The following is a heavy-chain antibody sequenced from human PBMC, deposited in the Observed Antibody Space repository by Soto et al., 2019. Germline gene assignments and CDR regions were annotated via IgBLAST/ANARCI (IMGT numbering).Heavy chain of an antibody. V-gene: IGHV3-43*01. CDR2: ISWDGGST. D-gene: IGHD3-22*01. Sequence: GGSLRLSCAASGFTFDDYTMHWVRQAPGKGLEWVSLISWDGGSTYYADSVKGRFTISRDNSKNSLYLQMNSLRTEDTALYYCAKDKTPRSSGYSFDYWGQGTLVTVSS. CDR1: GFTFDDYT. J-gene: IGHJ4*02. CDR3: AKDKTPRSSGYSFDY.